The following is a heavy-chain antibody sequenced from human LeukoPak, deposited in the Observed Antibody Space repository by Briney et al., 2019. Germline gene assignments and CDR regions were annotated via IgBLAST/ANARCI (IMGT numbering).Heavy chain of an antibody. Sequence: GGSLRLSCAASGFTFSSYAMHWVRQAPGKGLEWVAVISYDGSNKYHADSVKGRFTISRDNSKNTLYLQMNSLRAEDTAVYYCARAVGFGERGDYWGQGTLVTVSS. CDR3: ARAVGFGERGDY. D-gene: IGHD3-10*01. CDR1: GFTFSSYA. CDR2: ISYDGSNK. J-gene: IGHJ4*02. V-gene: IGHV3-30-3*01.